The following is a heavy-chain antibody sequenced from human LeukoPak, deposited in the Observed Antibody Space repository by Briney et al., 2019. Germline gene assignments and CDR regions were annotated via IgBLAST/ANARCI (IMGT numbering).Heavy chain of an antibody. D-gene: IGHD3-10*01. Sequence: ARSLRLSCAASGFTFSSFGIRWVRQAPGKGLEWVACISDEGSNQHYADSVKGRFTISRDNSKNTLYLQMNSLRAEDTAVYYCAKGQLLLWFGESDYYYGMDVWGQGTTVTVSS. CDR3: AKGQLLLWFGESDYYYGMDV. CDR2: ISDEGSNQ. CDR1: GFTFSSFG. J-gene: IGHJ6*02. V-gene: IGHV3-30*18.